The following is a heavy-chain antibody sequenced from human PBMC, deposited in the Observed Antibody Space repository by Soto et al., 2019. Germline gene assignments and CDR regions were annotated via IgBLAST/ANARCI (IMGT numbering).Heavy chain of an antibody. CDR1: GGSISGYY. CDR3: ARLGGYYQAFDS. D-gene: IGHD3-22*01. J-gene: IGHJ4*02. CDR2: IYYTGTT. V-gene: IGHV4-59*08. Sequence: SETLSLTCTVSGGSISGYYWSWIRQPPGKGLEWIGYIYYTGTTKYNPSLKSRVTISVDSSKNQFSLKLDSVTAADTAVYYCARLGGYYQAFDSWGQGTLVTVSS.